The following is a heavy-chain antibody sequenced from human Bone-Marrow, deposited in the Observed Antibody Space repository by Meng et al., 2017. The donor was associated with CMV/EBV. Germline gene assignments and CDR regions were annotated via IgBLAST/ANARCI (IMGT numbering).Heavy chain of an antibody. D-gene: IGHD3-3*01. CDR2: IRHDGGNK. V-gene: IGHV3-30*02. Sequence: GGSLRLSCAASGFTFSTYGMHWVRQAPGKGLEWVAFIRHDGGNKYYADSVKGRFTISRDNSKNTLYLQMNSLRAEDTAVYYCAKDPATPLEYDFWSGYFYYYYGMDVWGQGTTVTVSS. J-gene: IGHJ6*02. CDR3: AKDPATPLEYDFWSGYFYYYYGMDV. CDR1: GFTFSTYG.